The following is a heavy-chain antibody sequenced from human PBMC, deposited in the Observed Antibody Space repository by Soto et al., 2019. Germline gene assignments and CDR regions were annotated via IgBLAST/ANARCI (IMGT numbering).Heavy chain of an antibody. D-gene: IGHD2-2*01. J-gene: IGHJ5*02. Sequence: SETLSLTCAVSGYSISSGYYWGWIRQPPGKGLEWIGSIYHSGSTYYNPSLKSRVTISVDTSKNQFSLKLSSVTAADTAVYYCARNRFELPAAISWFDPWGQGTLVTVSS. CDR3: ARNRFELPAAISWFDP. CDR1: GYSISSGYY. CDR2: IYHSGST. V-gene: IGHV4-38-2*01.